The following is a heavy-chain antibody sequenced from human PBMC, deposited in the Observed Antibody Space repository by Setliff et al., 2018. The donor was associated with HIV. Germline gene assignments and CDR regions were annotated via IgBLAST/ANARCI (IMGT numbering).Heavy chain of an antibody. V-gene: IGHV4-39*07. Sequence: SETLSLTCTVSGGSISTTYYYWGWIRQPPGKGLEWIGRIYYSGSTYYNPSLESRVTISVDTSKNQFSLKLSSVTAADTAVYYCARTRTTGNYYYGMDVWGQGTTVTVSS. D-gene: IGHD1-1*01. CDR1: GGSISTTYYY. CDR2: IYYSGST. J-gene: IGHJ6*02. CDR3: ARTRTTGNYYYGMDV.